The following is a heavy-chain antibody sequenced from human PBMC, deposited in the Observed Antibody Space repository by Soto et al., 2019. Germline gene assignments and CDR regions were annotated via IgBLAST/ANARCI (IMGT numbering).Heavy chain of an antibody. CDR3: ATLGGNLGAFDY. J-gene: IGHJ4*02. D-gene: IGHD3-16*01. Sequence: EVQLVESGGGLVKPGGSLRLSCAASGFTFSNAWMSWVCQAPGKGLEWVGRIKSRADGGTADHAAPVKGRFAISRDDSKNTLYLQMNSLKTEDTAVYYCATLGGNLGAFDYWGQGTLVTVSS. CDR2: IKSRADGGTA. CDR1: GFTFSNAW. V-gene: IGHV3-15*01.